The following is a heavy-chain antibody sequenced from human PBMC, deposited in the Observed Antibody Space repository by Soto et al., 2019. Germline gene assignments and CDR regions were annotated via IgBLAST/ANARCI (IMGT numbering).Heavy chain of an antibody. CDR1: GFTFDDYA. J-gene: IGHJ6*02. CDR2: ISWDGGST. V-gene: IGHV3-43D*04. D-gene: IGHD3-9*01. CDR3: AKGEGYYDILTGRYGMDV. Sequence: LRLSCAASGFTFDDYAMHWVRQAPGKGLEWVSLISWDGGSTYYADSVKGRFTISRDNSKNSLYLQMNSLRAEETALYYCAKGEGYYDILTGRYGMDVWGQGTTVTVSS.